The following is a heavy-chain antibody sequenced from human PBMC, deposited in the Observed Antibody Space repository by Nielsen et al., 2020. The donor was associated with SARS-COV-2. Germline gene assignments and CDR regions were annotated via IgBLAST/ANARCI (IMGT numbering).Heavy chain of an antibody. V-gene: IGHV3-21*01. CDR1: GFTFSSYS. CDR3: VTRQVEFTSTWRQYFHH. J-gene: IGHJ1*01. Sequence: GESLKISCAASGFTFSSYSMNWVRQAPGKGLEWVSSISSSSSYIYYADSVKGRFTISRDNAKNSLYLQMNSLRAEDTAVYYCVTRQVEFTSTWRQYFHHWGQGTPVTVSS. D-gene: IGHD6-13*01. CDR2: ISSSSSYI.